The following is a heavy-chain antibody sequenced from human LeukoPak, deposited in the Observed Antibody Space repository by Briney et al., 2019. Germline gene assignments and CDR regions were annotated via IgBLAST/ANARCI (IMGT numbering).Heavy chain of an antibody. D-gene: IGHD2-2*01. V-gene: IGHV4-59*08. CDR2: IYYSGST. CDR1: GGSISSYY. CDR3: ASRVGYCSSTSCPRLNAFDI. Sequence: PSETLSLTCTVSGGSISSYYWSWIRQPPGKGLEWIGYIYYSGSTNYNPSLKSRVTISVDTSKNQFSLKLSSVTAADTAVYYCASRVGYCSSTSCPRLNAFDIWGQGTMVTVSS. J-gene: IGHJ3*02.